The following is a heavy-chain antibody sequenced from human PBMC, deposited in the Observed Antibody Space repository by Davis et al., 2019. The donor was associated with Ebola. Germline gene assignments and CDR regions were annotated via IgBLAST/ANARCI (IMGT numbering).Heavy chain of an antibody. J-gene: IGHJ6*04. CDR1: GYTFTSYA. Sequence: AASVKVSCKASGYTFTSYAMNWVRQAPGQGLEWMGMINPNDGRTIYAQKFQGRVTVTRDTSTTTVYMELSSLRSEDTAVYYCARDQIVVVVAATSPYYYYGMDVWGKGTTVTVSS. CDR2: INPNDGRT. V-gene: IGHV1-46*01. CDR3: ARDQIVVVVAATSPYYYYGMDV. D-gene: IGHD2-15*01.